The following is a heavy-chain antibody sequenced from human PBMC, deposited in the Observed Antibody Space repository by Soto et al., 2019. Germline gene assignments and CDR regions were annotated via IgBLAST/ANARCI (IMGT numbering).Heavy chain of an antibody. CDR1: GFTFGAYT. Sequence: EVQLVESGGGLVEPGGSLRLSCAPSGFTFGAYTMNWVRQAPGKGLEWVSSISTSGGSKYYADSVKGRFTISRDHARNSLSLQLNSLRAEDTAVYYCARGEHNFDYWGQGTLVTVS. CDR2: ISTSGGSK. J-gene: IGHJ4*02. CDR3: ARGEHNFDY. V-gene: IGHV3-21*01.